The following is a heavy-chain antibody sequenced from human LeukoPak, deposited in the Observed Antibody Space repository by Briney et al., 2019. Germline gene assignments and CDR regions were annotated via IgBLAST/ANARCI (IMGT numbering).Heavy chain of an antibody. D-gene: IGHD3-10*02. J-gene: IGHJ6*04. Sequence: PGGSLRLSCAASGFTFSSYEMIWVRQAPGKGLEWVSYISSSGSTIYYADSVKGRFTISRENAKNSLYLQMNSLRAEDTAVYYCAELGITMIGGVWGKGTTVTISS. CDR3: AELGITMIGGV. CDR1: GFTFSSYE. V-gene: IGHV3-48*03. CDR2: ISSSGSTI.